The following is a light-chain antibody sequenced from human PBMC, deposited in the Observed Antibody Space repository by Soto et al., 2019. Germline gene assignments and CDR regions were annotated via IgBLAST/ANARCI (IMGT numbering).Light chain of an antibody. CDR2: GAS. CDR1: QSVSSNH. CDR3: QQYGRTGT. J-gene: IGKJ1*01. Sequence: EVVLTQSPGTLSLAPGERATLSCRASQSVSSNHLAWYQQKPGQSPRLLIYGASNRATGIPDRFSGSGSGTDFTLTISRLEPEDFAVYYCQQYGRTGTFGQGTTVDIK. V-gene: IGKV3-20*01.